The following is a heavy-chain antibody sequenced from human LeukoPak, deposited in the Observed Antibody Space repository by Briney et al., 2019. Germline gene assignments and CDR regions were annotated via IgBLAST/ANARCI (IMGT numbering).Heavy chain of an antibody. CDR3: ARDRTWGDSSSLKKYLFLF. J-gene: IGHJ1*01. CDR2: IYTSGST. CDR1: GGSISSYY. D-gene: IGHD6-13*01. V-gene: IGHV4-4*07. Sequence: PSETLSLTCTVSGGSISSYYWSWIRQPAGKGLEWIGRIYTSGSTNYNPSLKSRLTMSLDQSKNQFSLKQSSVPPADPPVHYFARDRTWGDSSSLKKYLFLFWGQGALVTVSS.